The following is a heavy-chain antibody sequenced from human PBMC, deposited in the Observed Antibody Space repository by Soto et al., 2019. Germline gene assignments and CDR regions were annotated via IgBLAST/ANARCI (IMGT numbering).Heavy chain of an antibody. J-gene: IGHJ5*02. CDR3: VRDSKPNLDL. V-gene: IGHV4-30-4*01. CDR2: IYYSGST. D-gene: IGHD2-2*01. Sequence: SETLSLTCTVSGGSISSGDYYWSWIRQPPGKGLEWIGYIYYSGSTYYNPSLRSRVAISVDKSKNQSSLQLSYVTGADTAVYFCVRDSKPNLDLWGQGMLVTVSS. CDR1: GGSISSGDYY.